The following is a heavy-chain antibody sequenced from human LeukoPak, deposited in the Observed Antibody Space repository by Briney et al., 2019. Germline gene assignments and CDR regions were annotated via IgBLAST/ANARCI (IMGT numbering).Heavy chain of an antibody. CDR2: LHHTGRN. D-gene: IGHD2-21*02. J-gene: IGHJ3*02. CDR1: GDPITSSSHY. V-gene: IGHV4-39*01. CDR3: VAEMTASAAFDI. Sequence: SETLSLTCTVSGDPITSSSHYWGWIRQPPGKRLEWIGSLHHTGRNYSNAALKSRVTISMDTAKSQFSLKLNSVTAADSGVYYCVAEMTASAAFDIWGQGTMVAVSS.